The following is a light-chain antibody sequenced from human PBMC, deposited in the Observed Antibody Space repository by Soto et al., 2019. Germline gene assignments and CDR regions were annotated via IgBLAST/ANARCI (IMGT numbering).Light chain of an antibody. CDR2: LNSDGSH. CDR3: QTWGTGIQV. Sequence: QPVLTQSPSASASLGASVKLTCTLSSGHSSYAIACHQQQPEKGPRYLMKLNSDGSHSKGDGIPDRFSGSSSGAERYLTISSLQSEDESDYYCQTWGTGIQVFGGGTKLTVL. J-gene: IGLJ2*01. CDR1: SGHSSYA. V-gene: IGLV4-69*01.